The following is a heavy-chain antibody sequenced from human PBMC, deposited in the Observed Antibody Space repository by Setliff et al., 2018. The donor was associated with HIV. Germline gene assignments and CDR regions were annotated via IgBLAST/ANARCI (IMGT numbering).Heavy chain of an antibody. CDR1: GGTFSSYA. V-gene: IGHV1-69*13. D-gene: IGHD2-15*01. CDR3: ARGRIVVVVAATDYYGMDV. Sequence: SVKVSCKASGGTFSSYAISWVRQAPGQGLEWMGGIIPIFGTANCAQKFQGRVTITADESTSTAYMELSSLRSEDTAVYYCARGRIVVVVAATDYYGMDVWGQGTTVTVSS. J-gene: IGHJ6*02. CDR2: IIPIFGTA.